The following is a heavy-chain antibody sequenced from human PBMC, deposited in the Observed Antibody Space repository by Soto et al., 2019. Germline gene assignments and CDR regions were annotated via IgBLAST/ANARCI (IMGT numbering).Heavy chain of an antibody. Sequence: QVQLVQSGAEVKKPGASVKVSCKASGYTFTSYAISWVRQAPGQGLEWMGWISAYNGNTNCAQNLRGRVTMTADTSTSTASMELRSLTSDDTAANYCARDSPPVASWGQGTLVTVSS. CDR3: ARDSPPVAS. CDR2: ISAYNGNT. J-gene: IGHJ5*02. V-gene: IGHV1-18*01. D-gene: IGHD3-3*02. CDR1: GYTFTSYA.